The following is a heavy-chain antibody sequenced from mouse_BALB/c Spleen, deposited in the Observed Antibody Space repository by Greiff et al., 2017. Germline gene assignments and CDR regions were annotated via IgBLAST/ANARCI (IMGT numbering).Heavy chain of an antibody. J-gene: IGHJ4*01. CDR2: ISNGGGST. D-gene: IGHD1-2*01. CDR1: GFTFSSYT. CDR3: ARHPIHYYGSYAMDY. V-gene: IGHV5-12-2*01. Sequence: EVQVVESGGGLVQPGGSLKLSCAASGFTFSSYTMSWVRQTPEKRLEWVAYISNGGGSTYYPDTVKGRFTISRDNAKNTLYLQMSSLKSEDTAMYYCARHPIHYYGSYAMDYWGQGTSVTVSS.